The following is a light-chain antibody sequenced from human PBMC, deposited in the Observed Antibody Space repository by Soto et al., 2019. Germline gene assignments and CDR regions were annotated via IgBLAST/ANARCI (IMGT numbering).Light chain of an antibody. Sequence: QSALAQPSSVSGSPGQSITISCTGTSTDVGGYNYVSWYQHHPGKGPKLIIYEVNNRPSGVSDPFSGSKSGNKASLTISNLEAEDESGYYCGSYTSTDTPFVFGTGTKVTVL. V-gene: IGLV2-14*01. J-gene: IGLJ1*01. CDR3: GSYTSTDTPFV. CDR2: EVN. CDR1: STDVGGYNY.